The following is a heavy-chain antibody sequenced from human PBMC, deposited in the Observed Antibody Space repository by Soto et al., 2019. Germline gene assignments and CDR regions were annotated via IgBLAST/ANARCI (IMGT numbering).Heavy chain of an antibody. V-gene: IGHV4-31*03. Sequence: PSETLSLTCTVSGGSISSGGYYWSWIRQHPGKGLEWIGYIYYSGSTYYNPSLKSRVTISVDTSKNQFSLKLSSVTAADTAVYYCASISVRYCSGGSCYQAFDYWGQGTLVTVSS. CDR1: GGSISSGGYY. CDR2: IYYSGST. D-gene: IGHD2-15*01. J-gene: IGHJ4*02. CDR3: ASISVRYCSGGSCYQAFDY.